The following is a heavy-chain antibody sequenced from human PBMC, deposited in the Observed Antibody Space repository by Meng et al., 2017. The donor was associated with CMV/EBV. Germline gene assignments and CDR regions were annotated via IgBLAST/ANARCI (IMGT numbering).Heavy chain of an antibody. V-gene: IGHV3-15*01. D-gene: IGHD2-2*01. J-gene: IGHJ3*02. CDR3: AKVEGYCSSTSCAIDAFDI. CDR1: GFTFSNAW. CDR2: IKSKTDGGTT. Sequence: GESLKISCAASGFTFSNAWMSWVRQAPGKGLEWVGRIKSKTDGGTTDYAAPVKGRFTISRDDSKNTLYLQMNSLRAEDTAVYYCAKVEGYCSSTSCAIDAFDIWGQGTMVTVSS.